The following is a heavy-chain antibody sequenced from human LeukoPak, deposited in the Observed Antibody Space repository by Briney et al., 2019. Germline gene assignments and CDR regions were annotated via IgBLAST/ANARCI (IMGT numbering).Heavy chain of an antibody. Sequence: PSGTLSLTCTVSGGSISGGGYYWSWIRQHPGKGLEWIGYIYYSGSTYYNPSLKSRVTISVDTSKNQFSLKLSSVTAADTAVYYCARSRDGYNLAFDYWGQGTLVTVSS. V-gene: IGHV4-31*03. J-gene: IGHJ4*02. CDR3: ARSRDGYNLAFDY. CDR2: IYYSGST. CDR1: GGSISGGGYY. D-gene: IGHD5-24*01.